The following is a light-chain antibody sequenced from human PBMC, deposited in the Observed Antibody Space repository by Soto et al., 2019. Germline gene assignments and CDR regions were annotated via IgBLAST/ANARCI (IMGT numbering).Light chain of an antibody. Sequence: QPVLTQPPSASGTPGQRVTISCSGSGSNIGSNYVYWYQQLPRTAPKLLIYNNNQRPSGVPDRFSGSKSGASASLAISGLRSEDEADYYCAAWDDSLSAVIFGGGTKLTVL. V-gene: IGLV1-47*02. CDR3: AAWDDSLSAVI. CDR1: GSNIGSNY. J-gene: IGLJ2*01. CDR2: NNN.